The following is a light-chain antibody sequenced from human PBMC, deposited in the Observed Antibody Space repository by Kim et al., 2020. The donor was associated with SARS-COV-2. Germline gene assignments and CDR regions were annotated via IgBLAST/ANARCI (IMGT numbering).Light chain of an antibody. CDR2: DVD. J-gene: IGLJ1*01. CDR1: SSDGGVYHH. V-gene: IGLV2-11*01. Sequence: TTPSPATSSDGGVYHHVTWHQQPPRKAPPLLLYDVDKRPSGLPDRFCGSNSGNPASLTISGLQAEDEADYYCCSYACRCEVFGPGTKVTVL. CDR3: CSYACRCEV.